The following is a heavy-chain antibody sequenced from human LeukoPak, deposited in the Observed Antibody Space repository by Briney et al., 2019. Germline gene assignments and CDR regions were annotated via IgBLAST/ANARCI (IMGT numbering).Heavy chain of an antibody. D-gene: IGHD5-18*01. J-gene: IGHJ5*02. CDR1: GFTFSSYS. CDR3: ARGTSGYSYGLKPINWFDP. Sequence: PGGSLRLSCAASGFTFSSYSMNWVRQAPGKGLEWVSYISSISSTIYYADSVKGRFTISRDNAKNSLYLQMNSLRAEDTAVYYCARGTSGYSYGLKPINWFDPWGQGTLVTVSS. CDR2: ISSISSTI. V-gene: IGHV3-48*01.